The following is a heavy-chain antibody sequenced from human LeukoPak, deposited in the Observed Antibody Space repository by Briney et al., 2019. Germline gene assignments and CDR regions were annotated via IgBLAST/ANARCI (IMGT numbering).Heavy chain of an antibody. J-gene: IGHJ6*02. CDR3: ARDSYYDILTGSKKGVYYYYGMDV. V-gene: IGHV1-69*13. CDR1: GGTFSSYA. D-gene: IGHD3-9*01. CDR2: IIPIFGTA. Sequence: GASVKVSCKASGGTFSSYAISWVRQAPGQGLEWMGGIIPIFGTANYAQKFQGRVTITADESTSTAYMELSSLRSEDTAVYYSARDSYYDILTGSKKGVYYYYGMDVWGQGTTVTVSS.